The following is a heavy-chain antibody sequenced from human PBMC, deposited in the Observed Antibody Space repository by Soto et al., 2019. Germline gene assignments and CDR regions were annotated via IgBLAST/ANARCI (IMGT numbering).Heavy chain of an antibody. CDR2: IYPSDSDT. CDR3: ARGGVSTRTFDY. Sequence: HGESLKLSCQTSGYTFTIHWIAWVRQMPGKGLELMGIIYPSDSDTRYRPSFQGQVTISADKSISSAYLQWSSLRASDTAMYYCARGGVSTRTFDYWGQGTPVTVSS. D-gene: IGHD3-3*01. CDR1: GYTFTIHW. J-gene: IGHJ4*02. V-gene: IGHV5-51*01.